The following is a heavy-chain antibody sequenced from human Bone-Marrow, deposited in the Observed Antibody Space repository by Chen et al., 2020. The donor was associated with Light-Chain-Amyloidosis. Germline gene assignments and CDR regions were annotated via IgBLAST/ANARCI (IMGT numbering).Heavy chain of an antibody. CDR2: IWFDSTNK. D-gene: IGHD2-2*01. V-gene: IGHV3-33*03. CDR1: GFTFNDYG. Sequence: QVQLVESGGGVVQAGESLRLSCAASGFTFNDYGLHWVRQAPGKGLEWVAVIWFDSTNKYYADSVKGRFTISRDNSKNTVSLQMNSLRAEDTALYYCAKAILTYCSTFNCSREYYFDSWGQGTLVTVSS. J-gene: IGHJ4*02. CDR3: AKAILTYCSTFNCSREYYFDS.